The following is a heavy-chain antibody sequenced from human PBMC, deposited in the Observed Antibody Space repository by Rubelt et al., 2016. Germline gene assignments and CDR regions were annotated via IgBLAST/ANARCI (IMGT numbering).Heavy chain of an antibody. V-gene: IGHV3-33*08. Sequence: VQLLESGGGWEQPGRSLRLSCVGSGFPFGSCWMTWVRQAPGKGLEWVAVIWYDGSNKYYADSVKGRFTISRDNAKNSLYLQMNSLRAEDTAVYYCASRPGLKGHWGQGTLVTVSS. D-gene: IGHD1-14*01. CDR3: ASRPGLKGH. CDR1: GFPFGSCW. CDR2: IWYDGSNK. J-gene: IGHJ4*02.